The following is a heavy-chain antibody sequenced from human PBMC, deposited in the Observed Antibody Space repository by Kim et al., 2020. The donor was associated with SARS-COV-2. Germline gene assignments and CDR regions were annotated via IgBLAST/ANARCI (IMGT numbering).Heavy chain of an antibody. CDR2: ISGSGGST. D-gene: IGHD2-2*01. CDR1: GFTFTSYA. V-gene: IGHV3-23*01. CDR3: AKDNKVVPAANVDY. J-gene: IGHJ4*02. Sequence: GGSLRLSCAASGFTFTSYAMSWVRQAPGKGLEWVSAISGSGGSTYYADSVKGRFTISRDNSKNTLYLQMNSLRAEDTAVYYCAKDNKVVPAANVDYWGQGTLVTVSS.